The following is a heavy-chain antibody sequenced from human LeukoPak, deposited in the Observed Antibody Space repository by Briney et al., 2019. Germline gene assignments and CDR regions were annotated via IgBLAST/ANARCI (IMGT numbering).Heavy chain of an antibody. J-gene: IGHJ4*02. D-gene: IGHD3-10*01. Sequence: SETLSLTCTVSGGSITSSTYHWGWIRQPPGKGLEWIGSIYHSGSTYCNPSLKSRVTISVDTSKNQFSLKLSSVTAADTAVYYCARLLVSERFGEFIDYWGQGTLVTVSS. CDR3: ARLLVSERFGEFIDY. CDR2: IYHSGST. CDR1: GGSITSSTYH. V-gene: IGHV4-39*07.